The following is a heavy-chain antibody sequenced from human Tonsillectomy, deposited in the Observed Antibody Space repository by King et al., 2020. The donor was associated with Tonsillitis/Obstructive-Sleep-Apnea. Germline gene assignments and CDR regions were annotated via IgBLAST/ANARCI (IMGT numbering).Heavy chain of an antibody. CDR2: SYYSGNT. D-gene: IGHD2-21*01. J-gene: IGHJ3*02. Sequence: VQLQESGPGLVKPSETLSLTCTVSGGSISSDYWSWIRQPPGKGLEWIGYSYYSGNTHYNPSLKSRVTISVDTSKNQCSLKLSSVTAADTAVYYCARFEVAEDAFDIWGPGTRVTVSS. CDR1: GGSISSDY. CDR3: ARFEVAEDAFDI. V-gene: IGHV4-59*01.